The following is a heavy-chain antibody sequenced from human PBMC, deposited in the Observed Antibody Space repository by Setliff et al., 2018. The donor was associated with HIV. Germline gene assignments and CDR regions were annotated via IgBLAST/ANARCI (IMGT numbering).Heavy chain of an antibody. V-gene: IGHV4-4*08. CDR3: ARRIFHSSFPSFDS. CDR1: GGSFTTYY. D-gene: IGHD2-15*01. J-gene: IGHJ4*02. Sequence: SETLSLTCTVSGGSFTTYYWSWLRQPPGKELEWIGYFYTSGSTNYNPSLKSRVTISVDTSKNQFSLKVTSVTAADTAVYYCARRIFHSSFPSFDSWGQGTLVTVS. CDR2: FYTSGST.